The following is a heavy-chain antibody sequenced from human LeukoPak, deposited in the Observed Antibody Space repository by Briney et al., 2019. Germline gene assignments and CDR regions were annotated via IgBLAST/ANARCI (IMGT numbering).Heavy chain of an antibody. CDR3: ARDVHRVAEYNWFDP. Sequence: GASVKVSCKASGGTFSSYASSWVRQAPGQGLEWMGGIIPIFGTANYAQKFQGRVTITTDESTSTAYMELSSLRSEDTAVYYCARDVHRVAEYNWFDPWGQGTLVTVSS. CDR1: GGTFSSYA. J-gene: IGHJ5*02. D-gene: IGHD2-15*01. V-gene: IGHV1-69*05. CDR2: IIPIFGTA.